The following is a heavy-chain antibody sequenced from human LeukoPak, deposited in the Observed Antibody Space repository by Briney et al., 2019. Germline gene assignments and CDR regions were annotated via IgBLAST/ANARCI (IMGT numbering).Heavy chain of an antibody. CDR1: GFNFSNYC. J-gene: IGHJ5*02. V-gene: IGHV3-48*02. CDR3: ARDRGGYVFFDP. Sequence: GGSLRLSCAASGFNFSNYCMNWVRQAPGKGLDWVSYISTRSGTIYYTDSVKGRFTISRDNAKNSLYLQMNSLRDEDTAGYYCARDRGGYVFFDPWGQGLLVTVS. CDR2: ISTRSGTI. D-gene: IGHD5-18*01.